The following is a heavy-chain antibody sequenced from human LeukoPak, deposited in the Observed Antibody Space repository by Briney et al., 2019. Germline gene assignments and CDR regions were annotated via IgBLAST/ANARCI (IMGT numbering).Heavy chain of an antibody. CDR1: GYTFTSYD. D-gene: IGHD4-17*01. CDR3: ARVGDYRGGYYFDY. CDR2: TNPNSGNT. J-gene: IGHJ4*02. V-gene: IGHV1-8*01. Sequence: GASVKVSCKASGYTFTSYDINWVRQATGQGLEWMGWTNPNSGNTGYAQKFQGRVTMTRNTSISTAYMELSSLRSEDTAVYYCARVGDYRGGYYFDYWGQGTLVTVSS.